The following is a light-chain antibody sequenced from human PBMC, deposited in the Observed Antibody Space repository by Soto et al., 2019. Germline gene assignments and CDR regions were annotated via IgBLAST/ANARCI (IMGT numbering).Light chain of an antibody. Sequence: WPSFLSASVGHRFTITCRASQDVSDYLAWYQHAPGKPPNLLIYKASTLASGVPSRFSGSGSGTEFTLTINSLQPDDFATYYCQQYHIYSGTFGQGTKVDIK. J-gene: IGKJ1*01. V-gene: IGKV1-5*03. CDR2: KAS. CDR1: QDVSDY. CDR3: QQYHIYSGT.